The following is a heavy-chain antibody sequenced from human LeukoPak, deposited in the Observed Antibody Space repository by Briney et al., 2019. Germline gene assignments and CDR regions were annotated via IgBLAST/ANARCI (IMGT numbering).Heavy chain of an antibody. Sequence: SVKVSCKASGGTFSSYAISWVRQAPGQGLEWMGVIIPIFGTANYAQNFRGRVTITTDQSTSTAYMELSSLRSEDTAVYYCARDNYAGANWFDPWGQGTLVTVSS. CDR1: GGTFSSYA. V-gene: IGHV1-69*05. CDR2: IIPIFGTA. D-gene: IGHD1-7*01. CDR3: ARDNYAGANWFDP. J-gene: IGHJ5*02.